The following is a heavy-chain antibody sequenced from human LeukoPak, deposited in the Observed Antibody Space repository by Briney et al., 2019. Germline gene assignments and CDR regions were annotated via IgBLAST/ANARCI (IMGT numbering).Heavy chain of an antibody. Sequence: GASVKVSCKASGGTFSSYAISWVRQAPGQGLEWMGGIIPIFGTANYAQKFQGRVAITADESTSTAYMELSSLRSEDTAVYYCARGGTGGSSSLWGYYYYMDVWGKGTTVTVSS. CDR2: IIPIFGTA. J-gene: IGHJ6*03. V-gene: IGHV1-69*01. CDR3: ARGGTGGSSSLWGYYYYMDV. CDR1: GGTFSSYA. D-gene: IGHD6-6*01.